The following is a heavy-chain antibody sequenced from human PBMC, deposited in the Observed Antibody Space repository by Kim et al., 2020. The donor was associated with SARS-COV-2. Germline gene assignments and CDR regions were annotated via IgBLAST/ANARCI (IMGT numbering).Heavy chain of an antibody. J-gene: IGHJ4*02. CDR2: ISYDGSNK. CDR3: ARPHSGGYYAHFDY. D-gene: IGHD3-22*01. V-gene: IGHV3-30-3*01. CDR1: GFTFSSYA. Sequence: GGSLRPSCAASGFTFSSYAMHWVRQAPGKGLEWVAVISYDGSNKYYADSVKGRFTISRDNSKNTLYLQMNSLRAEDTAVYYCARPHSGGYYAHFDYWGQG.